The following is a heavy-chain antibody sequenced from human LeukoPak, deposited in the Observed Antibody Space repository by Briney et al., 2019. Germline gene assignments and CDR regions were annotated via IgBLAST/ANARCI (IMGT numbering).Heavy chain of an antibody. D-gene: IGHD3-3*01. J-gene: IGHJ4*02. CDR2: ISGDDDRT. CDR1: GFSVSNNY. V-gene: IGHV3-53*01. CDR3: ARDAGRSGCAH. Sequence: GGSLRLSCAASGFSVSNNYMTWVRHPPGKGLEWVSVISGDDDRTHYADSVKGRFTTSRDNSKNTLYLQMNSLRDDDTAIYFCARDAGRSGCAHWGPGTLVIVSS.